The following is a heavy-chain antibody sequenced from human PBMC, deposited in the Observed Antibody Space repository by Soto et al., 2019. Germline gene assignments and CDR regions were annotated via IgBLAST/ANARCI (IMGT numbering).Heavy chain of an antibody. CDR2: ISNSGYTI. CDR1: GFVFSYYH. J-gene: IGHJ4*02. V-gene: IGHV3-11*01. Sequence: LSCAVSGFVFSYYHMSWIRQAPGKGLELVSYISNSGYTIYYAESVKGRFTVSRDNAKRSLYLQLISLKGEDTDIYYCARGSLWSVSNIHDFEFWGQGTLVTVSS. CDR3: ARGSLWSVSNIHDFEF. D-gene: IGHD3-3*01.